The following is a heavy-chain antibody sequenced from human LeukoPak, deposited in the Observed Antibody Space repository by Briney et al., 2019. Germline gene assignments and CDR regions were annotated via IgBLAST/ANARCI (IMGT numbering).Heavy chain of an antibody. J-gene: IGHJ4*02. Sequence: GGSLRLSCAASGFTVSGSAMHWVRHASGKGLEWLVRVRSQGYNYATAYAASVKDRFIISGDDSKSTAYLQMSSLKSEDTAVYYCATLGETSGWYPDHWGQGTLVTVSS. CDR2: VRSQGYNYAT. V-gene: IGHV3-73*01. D-gene: IGHD6-19*01. CDR1: GFTVSGSA. CDR3: ATLGETSGWYPDH.